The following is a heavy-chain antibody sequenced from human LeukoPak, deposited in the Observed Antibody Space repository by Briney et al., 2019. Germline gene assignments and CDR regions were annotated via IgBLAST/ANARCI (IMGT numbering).Heavy chain of an antibody. CDR2: IREDGGKK. CDR1: GFTFSTYW. J-gene: IGHJ4*02. D-gene: IGHD6-25*01. CDR3: ARTGRLFDY. V-gene: IGHV3-7*05. Sequence: PGGSLRLSCAASGFTFSTYWMSWVRQAPGKGLEWVANIREDGGKKYYVDSVEGRFTISRDNAKNSVYLQMNSLRDEDTAMYYCARTGRLFDYWGQGTLVTVSS.